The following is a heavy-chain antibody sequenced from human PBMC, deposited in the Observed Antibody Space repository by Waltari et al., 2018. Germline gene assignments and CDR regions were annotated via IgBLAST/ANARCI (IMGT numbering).Heavy chain of an antibody. J-gene: IGHJ6*02. Sequence: QVQLQQWGAGLLKPSETLSLTCAVYGGSFSGYYWSWIRQPPGKGLEWIGEINHGGSTNYNPSLKSRVTISVDTSKNQFSLKLSSVTAADTAVYYCARGRGAAAGGYYYYYYGMDVWGQGTTVTVSS. V-gene: IGHV4-34*01. D-gene: IGHD6-13*01. CDR3: ARGRGAAAGGYYYYYYGMDV. CDR1: GGSFSGYY. CDR2: INHGGST.